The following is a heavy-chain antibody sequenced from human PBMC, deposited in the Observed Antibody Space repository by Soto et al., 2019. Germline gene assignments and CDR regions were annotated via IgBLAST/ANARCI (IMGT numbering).Heavy chain of an antibody. D-gene: IGHD3-10*02. CDR2: ISPHKGGT. CDR1: GYTFSSIG. V-gene: IGHV1-18*01. J-gene: IGHJ4*02. Sequence: ASVQVSCKTSGYTFSSIGISWVRQAPGQGLEWMGWISPHKGGTDYAQRLQGRVTMTTDTSTNTLYMELSSLRSDDTAVYFCASDWDCSGSYYTNYWGQGTLVTVSS. CDR3: ASDWDCSGSYYTNY.